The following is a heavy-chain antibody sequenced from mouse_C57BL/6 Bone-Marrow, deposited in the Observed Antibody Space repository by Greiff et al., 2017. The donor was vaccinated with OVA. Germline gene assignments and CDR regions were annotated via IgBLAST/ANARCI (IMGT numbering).Heavy chain of an antibody. J-gene: IGHJ2*01. CDR3: ARGRTLGGY. Sequence: EVQLQQSGPELVKPGASVKISCKASGYTFTDYYMNWVKQSHGKSLEWIGDINPNNGGTSYNQKFKGKATLTVDKSSSTAYMELRSLTSEDAAVYYCARGRTLGGYWGQGTTLTVSS. D-gene: IGHD4-1*01. CDR1: GYTFTDYY. V-gene: IGHV1-26*01. CDR2: INPNNGGT.